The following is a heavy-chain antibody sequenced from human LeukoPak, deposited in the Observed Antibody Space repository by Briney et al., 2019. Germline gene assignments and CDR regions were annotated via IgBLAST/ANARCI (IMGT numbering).Heavy chain of an antibody. J-gene: IGHJ5*02. V-gene: IGHV4-39*07. D-gene: IGHD3-16*01. CDR1: GGSVTSGIYH. CDR2: VYFDAGT. Sequence: SETLSLTCTVSGGSVTSGIYHWGWIRQSPGKGLEWIGSVYFDAGTHYNPSLQSRVTVSIDTSKNQFSLRLSSVTAADTALYYRARDHYYDGRGRFDPWGQGTLVTVSS. CDR3: ARDHYYDGRGRFDP.